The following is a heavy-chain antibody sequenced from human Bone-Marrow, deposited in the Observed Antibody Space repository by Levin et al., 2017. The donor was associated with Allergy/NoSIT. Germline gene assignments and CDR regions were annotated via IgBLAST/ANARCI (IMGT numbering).Heavy chain of an antibody. J-gene: IGHJ4*02. V-gene: IGHV3-23*01. D-gene: IGHD1-26*01. CDR2: ISGSGGST. CDR3: AKDGREWELLGVADY. Sequence: SCAASGFTFSSYAMSWVRQAPGKGLEWVSAISGSGGSTYYADSVKGRFTISRDNSKNTLYLQMNSLRAEDTAVYYCAKDGREWELLGVADYWGQGTLVTVSS. CDR1: GFTFSSYA.